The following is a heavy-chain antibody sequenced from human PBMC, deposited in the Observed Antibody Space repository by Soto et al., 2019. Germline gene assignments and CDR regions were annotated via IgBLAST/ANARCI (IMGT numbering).Heavy chain of an antibody. J-gene: IGHJ4*02. CDR2: ISSTGASI. V-gene: IGHV3-64*07. CDR3: ARARIGAAGTKYYFDY. CDR1: GFTFSNLA. D-gene: IGHD6-13*01. Sequence: EVQLAESGGGLVQPGGSLRLSCAASGFTFSNLAVHWVRQAPGKGPEFVSGISSTGASIFYADSVKGRVTISRDNSKNTVNLQMGSLKPEDTAVYYCARARIGAAGTKYYFDYWGRGTLVTVSS.